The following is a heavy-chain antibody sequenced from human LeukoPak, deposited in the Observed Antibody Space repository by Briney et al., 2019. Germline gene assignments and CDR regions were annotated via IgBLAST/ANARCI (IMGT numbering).Heavy chain of an antibody. CDR1: GYSFTSYL. CDR2: IYPGDSDT. J-gene: IGHJ4*02. Sequence: GESLKISCQGSGYSFTSYLIGWVRQMPGKGLEWMGIIYPGDSDTRYSPSFQGQVTISADKSISTAYLQWSSLKASDTAMYYCARHEVQLVVDYWGQGTLVTVSS. V-gene: IGHV5-51*01. CDR3: ARHEVQLVVDY. D-gene: IGHD6-6*01.